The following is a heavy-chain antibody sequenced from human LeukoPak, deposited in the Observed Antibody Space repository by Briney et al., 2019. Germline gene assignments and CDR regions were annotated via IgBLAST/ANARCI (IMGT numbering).Heavy chain of an antibody. CDR1: GFTFGSYW. D-gene: IGHD3-22*01. Sequence: PGGSLRLSCAASGFTFGSYWMHWVRQAPGKGLEWVAVISYDGSAKYCADSVKGRFTISRDNSKNAVYLEMDSLRAEDTAVYYCARDSSGCYTFDYWGQGTLVTVSS. CDR3: ARDSSGCYTFDY. CDR2: ISYDGSAK. V-gene: IGHV3-30*03. J-gene: IGHJ4*02.